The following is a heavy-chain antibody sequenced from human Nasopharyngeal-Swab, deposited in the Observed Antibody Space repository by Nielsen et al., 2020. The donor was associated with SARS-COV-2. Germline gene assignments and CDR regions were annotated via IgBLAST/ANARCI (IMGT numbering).Heavy chain of an antibody. V-gene: IGHV1-18*01. Sequence: ASVKVSCKASGYTFTSYGISWVRQAPGQGLEWMGGIIPIFGTANYAQKLQGRVTMTTDTSTSTAYMELRSLRSDDTAVYYCARRHGGIDYYYYYMDVWGKGTTVTVSS. CDR2: IIPIFGTA. J-gene: IGHJ6*03. CDR1: GYTFTSYG. CDR3: ARRHGGIDYYYYYMDV. D-gene: IGHD1-26*01.